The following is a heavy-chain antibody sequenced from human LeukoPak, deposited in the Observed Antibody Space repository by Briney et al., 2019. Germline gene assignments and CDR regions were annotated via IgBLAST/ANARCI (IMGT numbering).Heavy chain of an antibody. CDR1: GFTFSSYS. Sequence: GGSLRLSCAASGFTFSSYSMNWVRQAPGKGLVWVSRINSDGSTITYGDSVKGRFTISRDNAKNTLYLQMNSPRAEDTAVYYCARVTVSSSEVIFDYWGQGSLVTVSS. D-gene: IGHD1-20*01. CDR3: ARVTVSSSEVIFDY. J-gene: IGHJ4*02. V-gene: IGHV3-74*01. CDR2: INSDGSTI.